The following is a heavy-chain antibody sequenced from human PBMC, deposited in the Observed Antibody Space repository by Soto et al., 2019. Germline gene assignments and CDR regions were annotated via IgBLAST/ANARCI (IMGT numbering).Heavy chain of an antibody. J-gene: IGHJ4*02. CDR1: GCTLSSYG. D-gene: IGHD4-17*01. V-gene: IGHV3-33*01. CDR3: ARASDYGDYDFVDY. CDR2: IWYDGSNK. Sequence: QVQLVESGGGVVQPGRSLRLSCAASGCTLSSYGMHWVRQAPGKGLEWVAVIWYDGSNKYYADSVKGRFTISRDNSKNTLYLQMNSLRAEDTAVYYCARASDYGDYDFVDYWGQGTLVTVSS.